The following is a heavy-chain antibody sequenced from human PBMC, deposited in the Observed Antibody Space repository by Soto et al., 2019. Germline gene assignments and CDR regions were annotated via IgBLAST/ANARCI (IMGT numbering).Heavy chain of an antibody. CDR3: ARGHNRIGGHNWLDS. V-gene: IGHV3-33*01. CDR2: IFDDGIQK. CDR1: GFTFSAHG. Sequence: QVQLVESGGGVVQPGSSLRLSCAASGFTFSAHGMHWVRQAPGKGPEWVAVIFDDGIQKFYPDSVKGRFTISRDTSKETLYLYMSGMRAEDTAIYYCARGHNRIGGHNWLDSWGQGTLVTVSS. D-gene: IGHD3-16*01. J-gene: IGHJ5*01.